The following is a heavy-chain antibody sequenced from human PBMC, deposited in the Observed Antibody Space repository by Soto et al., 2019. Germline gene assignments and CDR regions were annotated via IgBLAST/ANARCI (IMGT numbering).Heavy chain of an antibody. CDR2: ISGSGRST. CDR1: GFTFSSYA. CDR3: AKAGGIAVPGSHLDY. Sequence: EVQLLESGGRLVQPGGSLRLSCAASGFTFSSYAMNWVRQAPGKGLEWVSAISGSGRSTDYADSVEGLFTISRDNSKNTLYLQMSSLRAEDAAVYYCAKAGGIAVPGSHLDYWGQGTLVTVSS. D-gene: IGHD6-19*01. J-gene: IGHJ4*02. V-gene: IGHV3-23*01.